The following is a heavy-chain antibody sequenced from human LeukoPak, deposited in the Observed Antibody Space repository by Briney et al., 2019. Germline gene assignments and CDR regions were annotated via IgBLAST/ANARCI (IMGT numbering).Heavy chain of an antibody. D-gene: IGHD7-27*01. CDR3: ARDPRKPGDYYYGMDV. Sequence: ASVKVSCKASGYTFTSYYMHWVRQAPGQGLEWMGIINPSGGSTSYAQKFQGRVTMTRDTSTSTVYMELSSLRSEDTAVYDCARDPRKPGDYYYGMDVWGQGTTVTVSS. V-gene: IGHV1-46*01. CDR1: GYTFTSYY. J-gene: IGHJ6*02. CDR2: INPSGGST.